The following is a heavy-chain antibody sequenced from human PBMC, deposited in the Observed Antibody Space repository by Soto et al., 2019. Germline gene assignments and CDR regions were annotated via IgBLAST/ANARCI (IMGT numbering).Heavy chain of an antibody. V-gene: IGHV4-30-4*01. CDR3: AREDDGGDRDYYGLDV. J-gene: IGHJ6*02. Sequence: QVQLQEWGPGLVRPSQTLSLTCTVSGGSISTDHYHWTWIRQAPGKGLEWIGYIHYSGSIQFNPSLQSRVSMSVDTSKNLFSLRLSSVTAADTAVYFCAREDDGGDRDYYGLDVWGQGTTVTVSS. CDR1: GGSISTDHYH. CDR2: IHYSGSI. D-gene: IGHD2-21*02.